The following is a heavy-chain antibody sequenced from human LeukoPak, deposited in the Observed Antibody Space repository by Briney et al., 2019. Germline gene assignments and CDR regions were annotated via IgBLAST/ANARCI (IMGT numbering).Heavy chain of an antibody. V-gene: IGHV4-59*01. CDR2: IYYSGST. D-gene: IGHD6-13*01. CDR1: GGSISSYY. J-gene: IGHJ4*02. Sequence: SETLSLTCTVSGGSISSYYWSWIRQPPGKGLEWIGYIYYSGSTNYNPSLKSRVTISVDTSKNQFSLKLSSVTAADTAVYYCARVAAGTDYFDYWGQGTLVTVSS. CDR3: ARVAAGTDYFDY.